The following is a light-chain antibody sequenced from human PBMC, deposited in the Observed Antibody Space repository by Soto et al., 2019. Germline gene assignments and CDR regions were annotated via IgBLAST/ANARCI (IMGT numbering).Light chain of an antibody. Sequence: ESVLTQSPGTLSLSPGERATLSCRASQSVSRSYLAWYQQKPGQAPRVLVYGASSRATGIPDRFSGSGSGTDFTLTISRLEPEDFAVYYCQQYDSSPRTFGQGTKVEIK. V-gene: IGKV3-20*01. CDR3: QQYDSSPRT. CDR2: GAS. CDR1: QSVSRSY. J-gene: IGKJ1*01.